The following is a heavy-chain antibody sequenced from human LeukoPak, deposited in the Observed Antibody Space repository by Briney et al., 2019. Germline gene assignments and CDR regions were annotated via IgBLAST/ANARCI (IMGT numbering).Heavy chain of an antibody. CDR2: IHASGPT. Sequence: SETLSLTCTVSGGSISTYYWSWIRRPPGKGLEWIAYIHASGPTNYNPSLTGRITISVDTSKNQFSLKLSSVTAADTAVYYCARHDAGIAARPFDNWGQGTLVTVSS. J-gene: IGHJ4*02. V-gene: IGHV4-4*09. CDR3: ARHDAGIAARPFDN. D-gene: IGHD6-6*01. CDR1: GGSISTYY.